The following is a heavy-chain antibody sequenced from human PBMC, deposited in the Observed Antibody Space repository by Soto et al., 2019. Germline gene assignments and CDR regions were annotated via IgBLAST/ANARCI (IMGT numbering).Heavy chain of an antibody. V-gene: IGHV4-34*01. CDR3: ARGRYDILTGYYHSFDY. J-gene: IGHJ4*02. CDR2: INHSGST. Sequence: PSETLYLTCAVYGGSFSGYYWSWIRQPPGKGLEWIGEINHSGSTNYNPSLKSRVTISVDTSKNQFSLKLSSVTAADTAVYYCARGRYDILTGYYHSFDYWGQGTLVTVSS. D-gene: IGHD3-9*01. CDR1: GGSFSGYY.